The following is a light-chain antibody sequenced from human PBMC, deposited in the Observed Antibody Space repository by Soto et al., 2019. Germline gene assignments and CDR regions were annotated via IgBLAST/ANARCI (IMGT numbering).Light chain of an antibody. J-gene: IGKJ4*01. V-gene: IGKV1D-12*01. Sequence: DIQMTQSPSSVSASVGDTVIITCRASQDINNWVAWYQQKPGKAPELLIFTASRLQSGVPSRFSGSGSGTDFTLTISNLQPGDFAAYYCQQANSFPLTFGGGTRVDIK. CDR3: QQANSFPLT. CDR1: QDINNW. CDR2: TAS.